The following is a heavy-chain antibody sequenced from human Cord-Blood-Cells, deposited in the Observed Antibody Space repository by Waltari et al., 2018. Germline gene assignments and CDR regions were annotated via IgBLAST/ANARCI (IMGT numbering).Heavy chain of an antibody. V-gene: IGHV3-7*01. D-gene: IGHD6-19*01. Sequence: EVQLVESGGGLVQPGGSLRLSCAASGFTFSSYWMSWVRQAPGKGLEWVANIKQDGSEKYYVDSVKGRFTISRDNAKNSLYLQMNSLRAEDTAVYYCARDRSSGWYNWFDPWGQGTLVTVSS. J-gene: IGHJ5*02. CDR3: ARDRSSGWYNWFDP. CDR1: GFTFSSYW. CDR2: IKQDGSEK.